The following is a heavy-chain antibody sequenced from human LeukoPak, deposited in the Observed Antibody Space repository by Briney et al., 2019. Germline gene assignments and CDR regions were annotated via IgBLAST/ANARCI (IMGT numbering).Heavy chain of an antibody. J-gene: IGHJ6*02. D-gene: IGHD2-15*01. V-gene: IGHV4-34*01. CDR1: GGSFSGYY. CDR3: ARNSWVALKDYFYGLDV. CDR2: INHNGDT. Sequence: PSETLSLTCAVYGGSFSGYYWTWICQVPGKGLEWIGEINHNGDTNYNPPLRSRVTISVDTSRNQFSLNLTSVTAADTAVYYCARNSWVALKDYFYGLDVWGQGTTVTVSS.